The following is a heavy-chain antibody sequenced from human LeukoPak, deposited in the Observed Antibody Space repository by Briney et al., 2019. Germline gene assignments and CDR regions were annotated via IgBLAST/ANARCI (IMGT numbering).Heavy chain of an antibody. CDR2: ISYDGSNK. CDR1: GFTFSSYA. J-gene: IGHJ5*02. D-gene: IGHD2-15*01. V-gene: IGHV3-30*04. CDR3: ARASNTGGSSRRNNWFDP. Sequence: GGSLRLSCAASGFTFSSYAMHWVRQAPGKGLEWAAVISYDGSNKYYADSVKGRFTISRDNSKNTLYLQMNSLRAEDTAAYYCARASNTGGSSRRNNWFDPWGQGTLVTVSS.